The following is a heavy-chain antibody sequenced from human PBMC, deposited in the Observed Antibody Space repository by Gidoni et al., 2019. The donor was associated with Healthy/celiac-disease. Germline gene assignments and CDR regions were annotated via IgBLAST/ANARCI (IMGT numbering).Heavy chain of an antibody. D-gene: IGHD4-17*01. Sequence: EVQLVESGGGLVKPGGSLRLSCAASGFTFSSYSMNWVRQAPGTGLEWVSSISSSSSYIYYADSVKGRFTISRDNAKNSLDLQMNSLRAEDTAVYYCARAVSDYGDYDSSHAFDIWGQGTMVTVSS. J-gene: IGHJ3*02. CDR2: ISSSSSYI. CDR3: ARAVSDYGDYDSSHAFDI. V-gene: IGHV3-21*01. CDR1: GFTFSSYS.